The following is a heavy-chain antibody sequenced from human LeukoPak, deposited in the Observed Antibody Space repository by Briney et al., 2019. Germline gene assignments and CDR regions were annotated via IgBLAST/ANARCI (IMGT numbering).Heavy chain of an antibody. CDR2: IYYTGTT. D-gene: IGHD2-8*01. J-gene: IGHJ4*02. CDR1: GGSISNSAYY. V-gene: IGHV4-39*07. Sequence: SETLCLNCTVSGGSISNSAYYWGWIRQPPGKGLEWIGSIYYTGTTSYNPSLESRVTISVDSSNNQISLNLNSVISADTAMYLCARGVFYGHPFEFGGQGILVIVSA. CDR3: ARGVFYGHPFEF.